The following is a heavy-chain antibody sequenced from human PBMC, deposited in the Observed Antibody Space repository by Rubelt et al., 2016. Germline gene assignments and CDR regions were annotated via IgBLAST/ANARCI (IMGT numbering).Heavy chain of an antibody. Sequence: QVQLVQSGAEVKKPGASVKVSCKASGYMFTTYGITWVRQAPGQGLEWMGWISAYNGNTDYAQKLQCRVTMTTDTSTSKAYMELRSLRSDDTAVYYCAREQEPQPYAFDIWGQGTAVTVSS. CDR2: ISAYNGNT. CDR1: GYMFTTYG. V-gene: IGHV1-18*01. CDR3: AREQEPQPYAFDI. J-gene: IGHJ3*02. D-gene: IGHD1-14*01.